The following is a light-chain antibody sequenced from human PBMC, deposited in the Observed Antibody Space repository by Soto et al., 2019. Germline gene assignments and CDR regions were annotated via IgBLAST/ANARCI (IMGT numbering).Light chain of an antibody. CDR1: QSISSW. J-gene: IGKJ2*01. V-gene: IGKV1-5*03. CDR3: QQYNSYPYT. Sequence: DIQMTQSTSTLSASVGDRVTITCRASQSISSWLAWYQQKPGKAPKLLIYKASSLESGVPSRFSGSGSGTEFTLTISSLQPDDIATYYCQQYNSYPYTFGQGTKLEIK. CDR2: KAS.